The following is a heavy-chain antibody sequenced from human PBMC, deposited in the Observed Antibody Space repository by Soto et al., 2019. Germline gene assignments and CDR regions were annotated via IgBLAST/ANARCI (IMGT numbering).Heavy chain of an antibody. CDR3: ALAPTDKQWAEYFQP. V-gene: IGHV1-3*01. J-gene: IGHJ1*01. D-gene: IGHD6-19*01. CDR2: INAGNGST. CDR1: GYTFTSYA. Sequence: GASVKVSCKASGYTFTSYAMHWVRQAPGQRLEWMGWINAGNGSTYYADSVKGRFTISRDNSENTLSLQMSSLRDEDTAVYYCALAPTDKQWAEYFQPWGQGTLVTVSS.